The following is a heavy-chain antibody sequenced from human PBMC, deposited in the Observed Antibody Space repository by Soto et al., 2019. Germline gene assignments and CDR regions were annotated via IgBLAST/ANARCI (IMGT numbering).Heavy chain of an antibody. V-gene: IGHV3-7*01. J-gene: IGHJ4*02. Sequence: LRLSCAASGFTFSNYWMNWVRQAPGKGLEWVANINEDGSEKYYVDSAKGRFTISRDNAKNSLYLQMSSLRAEDTAVYYCARDLFDYWGQGTPVTVSS. CDR3: ARDLFDY. CDR1: GFTFSNYW. CDR2: INEDGSEK.